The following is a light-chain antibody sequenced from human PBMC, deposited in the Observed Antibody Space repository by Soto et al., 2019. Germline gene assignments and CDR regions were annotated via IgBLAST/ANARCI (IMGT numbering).Light chain of an antibody. J-gene: IGKJ4*01. Sequence: EIVLAQSPGTLSLSRGERATRSCRASQRVSNTYLAWYQQKPGQAPRLLIYGVSSRATGIPDRFSGSGSGTDFTLTISRLEPEDFAVYYCQQYSSSPVTFGGGTKVDIK. CDR3: QQYSSSPVT. CDR1: QRVSNTY. CDR2: GVS. V-gene: IGKV3-20*01.